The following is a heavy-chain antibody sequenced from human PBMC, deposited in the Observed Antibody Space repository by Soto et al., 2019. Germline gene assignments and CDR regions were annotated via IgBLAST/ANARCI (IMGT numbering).Heavy chain of an antibody. CDR1: GYSFTNYY. J-gene: IGHJ4*02. Sequence: QVLLVQSGAEVKKPGASVKISCKASGYSFTNYYVHWVRQAPGQGLEWMGIIDPSGGATSYAQKFQDRIDMITDTSTSTVYMELSSLTSEDTAVYYCATGQGGQWLVPADYWGQGTLVAVSS. CDR2: IDPSGGAT. D-gene: IGHD6-19*01. CDR3: ATGQGGQWLVPADY. V-gene: IGHV1-46*01.